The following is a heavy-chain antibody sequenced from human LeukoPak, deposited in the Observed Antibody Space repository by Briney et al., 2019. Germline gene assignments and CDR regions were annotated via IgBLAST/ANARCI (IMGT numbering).Heavy chain of an antibody. CDR2: ISAYNGNT. D-gene: IGHD2-21*02. CDR3: ARSFCGGDGLACPGAFDI. Sequence: ASVKVSCKASGYTFTSYGISWVRQAPGQGLEWMGWISAYNGNTNYAQKLQGRVTMTTDTSTSTAYMELRSLRSDDTAVYYCARSFCGGDGLACPGAFDIWGQGTMVTVSS. CDR1: GYTFTSYG. J-gene: IGHJ3*02. V-gene: IGHV1-18*01.